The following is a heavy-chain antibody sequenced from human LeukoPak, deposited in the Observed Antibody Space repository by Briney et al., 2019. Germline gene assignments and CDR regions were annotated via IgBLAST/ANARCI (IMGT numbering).Heavy chain of an antibody. CDR3: AREIQYINPFGY. CDR1: GGSISRNSYY. J-gene: IGHJ4*02. V-gene: IGHV4-39*07. Sequence: PSETLSLTCTVSGGSISRNSYYWGWIRQPPGKGLEWIGSIYYSGSTYYNPSLKSRLTISGDTSKSQFSLKLTSVTAADTAVYYCAREIQYINPFGYWGQGTLVTVSS. D-gene: IGHD3-16*01. CDR2: IYYSGST.